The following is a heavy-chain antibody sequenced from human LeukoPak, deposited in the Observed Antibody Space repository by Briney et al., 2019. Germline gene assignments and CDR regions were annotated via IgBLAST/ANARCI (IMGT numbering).Heavy chain of an antibody. D-gene: IGHD3-9*01. V-gene: IGHV1-2*06. Sequence: GASVKVSCQASGYTFTGFYIHWVRQAPGQGLEWMGRINPNSGGTNYVHKFQGRVIMTRDTSISTAYMELSRLRSDDTAVYYCATQGGPLKSPEDYFAYWGKGTLVPVSS. CDR2: INPNSGGT. J-gene: IGHJ4*02. CDR3: ATQGGPLKSPEDYFAY. CDR1: GYTFTGFY.